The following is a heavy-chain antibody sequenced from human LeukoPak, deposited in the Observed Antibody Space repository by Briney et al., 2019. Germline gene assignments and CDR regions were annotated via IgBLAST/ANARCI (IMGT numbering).Heavy chain of an antibody. Sequence: PGGSLILSCAASGYPFSRYGMHSVRRAPGKGLEWVAFIRYDGSNKYYADSVKGRFTISRDNSKNTRYLQMNSVRAEDTSVYYCAKDLAGYFDYWGQGTLVTVSS. J-gene: IGHJ4*02. CDR2: IRYDGSNK. CDR3: AKDLAGYFDY. V-gene: IGHV3-30*02. CDR1: GYPFSRYG.